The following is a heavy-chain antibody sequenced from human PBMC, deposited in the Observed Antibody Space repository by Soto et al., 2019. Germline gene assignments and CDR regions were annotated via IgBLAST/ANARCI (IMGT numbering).Heavy chain of an antibody. D-gene: IGHD3-22*01. CDR2: IYSSGST. CDR3: ARHNYDSSGTAVDV. J-gene: IGHJ6*02. CDR1: GGSISSGGYY. Sequence: QVQLQESGPGLVKPSQTLSLTCTVSGGSISSGGYYWSWIRQHPGKGLEWIGYIYSSGSTYYNPSPKSRVTISVDTSKNQFSLKLSSVTAADTAVYYCARHNYDSSGTAVDVWGQGTTVTVSS. V-gene: IGHV4-31*03.